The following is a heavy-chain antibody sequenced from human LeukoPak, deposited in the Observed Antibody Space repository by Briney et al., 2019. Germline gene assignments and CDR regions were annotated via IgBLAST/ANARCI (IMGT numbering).Heavy chain of an antibody. J-gene: IGHJ4*02. CDR2: IIPIFGTA. CDR1: GGTFSSYA. D-gene: IGHD6-19*01. Sequence: SVKVSCKASGGTFSSYAISWVRQAPGQGLEWMGGIIPIFGTANYAQKFQGRVTITADESTSTAYMELSSLRSEDTAVYYCARTGIAVAGIFDYWGQGTLVTVSS. CDR3: ARTGIAVAGIFDY. V-gene: IGHV1-69*13.